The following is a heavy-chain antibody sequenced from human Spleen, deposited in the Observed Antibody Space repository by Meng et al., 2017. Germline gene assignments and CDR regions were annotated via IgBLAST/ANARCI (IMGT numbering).Heavy chain of an antibody. V-gene: IGHV1-18*04. J-gene: IGHJ4*02. CDR1: GYSFTHHG. CDR3: AREKSPGHFDY. CDR2: ISGYNGDT. Sequence: QIQLVQSGAEVQKAGASVKVSCKASGYSFTHHGITWVRQAPGQGLEWVGWISGYNGDTHYAQNLQGRVTMTTDTSTSTVYMELSTLGSEDTALYYCAREKSPGHFDYLGQGILVTVSS.